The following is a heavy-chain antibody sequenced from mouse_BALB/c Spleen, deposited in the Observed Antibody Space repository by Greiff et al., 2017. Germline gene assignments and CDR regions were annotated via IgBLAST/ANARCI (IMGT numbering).Heavy chain of an antibody. CDR3: TMGGDYPYYYAMDY. CDR1: GYTFTSYW. D-gene: IGHD2-4*01. CDR2: IYPSDSYT. Sequence: VQLQQPGAELVRPGASVKLSCKASGYTFTSYWINWVKQRPGQGLEWIGNIYPSDSYTNYNQKFKDKATLTVDKSSSTAYMQLSSPTSEDSAVYYCTMGGDYPYYYAMDYWGQGTSVTVSS. J-gene: IGHJ4*01. V-gene: IGHV1-69*02.